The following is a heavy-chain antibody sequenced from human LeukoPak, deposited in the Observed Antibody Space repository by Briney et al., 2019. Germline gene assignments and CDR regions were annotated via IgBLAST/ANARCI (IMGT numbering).Heavy chain of an antibody. D-gene: IGHD7-27*01. Sequence: KSSETLSLTCTVPGGSISSYYWSWLRQPPGKGLEWIGYIYYSGSTNYNPSLKSRVTISVDTSKNQFSLKLSSVTAADTAVYYCARVPLNWGKYYFDYWGQGTLVTVSS. V-gene: IGHV4-59*01. CDR3: ARVPLNWGKYYFDY. CDR2: IYYSGST. CDR1: GGSISSYY. J-gene: IGHJ4*02.